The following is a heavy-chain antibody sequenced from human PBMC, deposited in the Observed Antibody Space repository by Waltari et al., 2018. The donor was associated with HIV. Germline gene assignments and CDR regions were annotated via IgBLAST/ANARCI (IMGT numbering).Heavy chain of an antibody. CDR3: VKEHQYSHSWYSYYGMDV. CDR2: ISGSGGST. J-gene: IGHJ6*02. Sequence: EVQVLESGGALVQHGGSLRLFCSASGFTFRNYGMSCVGQAPGKGLEWVSTISGSGGSTYYADSVNGRFTVSRDNSKNTLYLQMNSLRAEDTAVYFCVKEHQYSHSWYSYYGMDVWGQGTTVTVSS. D-gene: IGHD6-13*01. V-gene: IGHV3-23*01. CDR1: GFTFRNYG.